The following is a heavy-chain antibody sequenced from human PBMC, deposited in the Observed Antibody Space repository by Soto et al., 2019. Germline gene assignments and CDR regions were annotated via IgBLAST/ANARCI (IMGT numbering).Heavy chain of an antibody. CDR3: ARLMVVAAIVWFDP. J-gene: IGHJ5*02. D-gene: IGHD2-15*01. Sequence: SETLSLTCTVSGGSISSYYWSLIRQPPGKGLEWIGSIYYSGSTYYNPSLKSRVTISVDTSKNQFSLKLSSVTAADTAVYYCARLMVVAAIVWFDPWGQGTLVTVSS. V-gene: IGHV4-59*05. CDR2: IYYSGST. CDR1: GGSISSYY.